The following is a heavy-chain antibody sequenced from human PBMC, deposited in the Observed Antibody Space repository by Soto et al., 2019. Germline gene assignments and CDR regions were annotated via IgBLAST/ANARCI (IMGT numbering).Heavy chain of an antibody. CDR3: ARELRRHYDSSGYYLFDC. D-gene: IGHD3-22*01. CDR2: ISAYNGNT. V-gene: IGHV1-18*01. Sequence: QVQLVQSGAEVKKPGASVKVSCKASGYTFTSYGISWVRQAPGLGLEWMGWISAYNGNTNYSQKFQGRGTMTTDTSTSTAYMDLRSVRCDDTAVYYCARELRRHYDSSGYYLFDCWGQGTLVTVSS. CDR1: GYTFTSYG. J-gene: IGHJ4*02.